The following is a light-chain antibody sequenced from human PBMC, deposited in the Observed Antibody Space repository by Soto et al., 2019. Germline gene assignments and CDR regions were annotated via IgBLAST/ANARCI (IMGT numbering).Light chain of an antibody. V-gene: IGKV1-5*01. Sequence: DSQMTQSPSTLSASVGDRVTITCRASQSISSWLAWYQQKPGIAPKLLIYDASSLESGVPSRFSGSGSGTEFTLSISSLQPDDFATYYCQQYNSYSITFGQGTRLEIK. CDR2: DAS. CDR1: QSISSW. J-gene: IGKJ5*01. CDR3: QQYNSYSIT.